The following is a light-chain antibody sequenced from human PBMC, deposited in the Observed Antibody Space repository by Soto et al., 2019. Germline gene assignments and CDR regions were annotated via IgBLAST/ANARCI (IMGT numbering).Light chain of an antibody. CDR3: QHYGSSPRT. CDR1: QSVSSSY. CDR2: GAS. V-gene: IGKV3-20*01. Sequence: IVLTHSPGTLSFSPGAIATLSVRASQSVSSSYLAWYQRKPGQAPRLLIYGASSRATGIPDRLSGSGSGTDFNLTISRLETEDFAMYYCQHYGSSPRTFGQGTKVDIK. J-gene: IGKJ1*01.